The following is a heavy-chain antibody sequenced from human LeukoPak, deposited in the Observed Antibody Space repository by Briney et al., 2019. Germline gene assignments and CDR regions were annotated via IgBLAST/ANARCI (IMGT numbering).Heavy chain of an antibody. CDR2: INPNSGGT. D-gene: IGHD6-19*01. CDR3: ARPPRIAVAGTGWFDP. J-gene: IGHJ5*02. Sequence: ASVKVSCKASGYTFTGYYMHWVRQAPGQGLEWMGWINPNSGGTNYAQKFQGRVTMTRDTSISTAYMELSRLRSDDTAVYYCARPPRIAVAGTGWFDPWGQGTLVTVSS. CDR1: GYTFTGYY. V-gene: IGHV1-2*02.